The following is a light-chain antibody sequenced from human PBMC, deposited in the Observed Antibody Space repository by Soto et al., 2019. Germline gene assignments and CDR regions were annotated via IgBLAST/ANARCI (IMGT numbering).Light chain of an antibody. CDR2: GAS. J-gene: IGKJ4*01. Sequence: EIVLTQPPFTLSLYPGEGATLSCRASQSVTSTYLAWYQQRPGQAPSLLIYGASSRATVIPDRFSGSGSGTDFTLTISRLEPEDFAVYYCQQYSNSPPLTFGGGSKVDIK. CDR3: QQYSNSPPLT. CDR1: QSVTSTY. V-gene: IGKV3-20*01.